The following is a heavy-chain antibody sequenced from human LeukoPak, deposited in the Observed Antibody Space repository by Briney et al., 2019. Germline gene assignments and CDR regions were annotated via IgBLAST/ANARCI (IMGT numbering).Heavy chain of an antibody. CDR3: ARGAGYNYPYYFDY. V-gene: IGHV3-53*01. CDR2: IYGGGNI. Sequence: GGSLRLSCAASGFAVSSNYMNWVRQAPGKGLEWVSVIYGGGNIYYADSVKGRFTISRDNSKNTLYLQMNSLRAENTAVYYCARGAGYNYPYYFDYWGQGTLVTVSS. D-gene: IGHD5-24*01. CDR1: GFAVSSNY. J-gene: IGHJ4*02.